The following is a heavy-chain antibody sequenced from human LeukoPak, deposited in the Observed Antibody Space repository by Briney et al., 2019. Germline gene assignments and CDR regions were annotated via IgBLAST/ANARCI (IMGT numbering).Heavy chain of an antibody. D-gene: IGHD3-22*01. CDR2: IYYSGST. CDR1: GGSISSGGYY. CDR3: ARKNYYDSSGYLDY. J-gene: IGHJ4*02. Sequence: PSETLSLTCTVSGGSISSGGYYWRWIRQHPGTGLEWIVYIYYSGSTYYNPSLKSRVTISVDTSKNQFSLKLGSVTAADTAVYYCARKNYYDSSGYLDYWGQGTLVTVSS. V-gene: IGHV4-31*03.